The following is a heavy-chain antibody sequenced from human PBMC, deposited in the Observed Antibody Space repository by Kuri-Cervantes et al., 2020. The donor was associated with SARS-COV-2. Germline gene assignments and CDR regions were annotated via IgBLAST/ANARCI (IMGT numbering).Heavy chain of an antibody. CDR1: GGSISSYY. J-gene: IGHJ6*03. CDR3: ARVSKNGRKDTYYYYMDV. CDR2: IYTSGST. V-gene: IGHV4-4*07. Sequence: SETLSLTCTVSGGSISSYYWSWIRQPAGKGLEWIGRIYTSGSTNYNPSLESRVSISLDTSKKQFSLKLSSVTAADTAVYYCARVSKNGRKDTYYYYMDVWGKGTTVTVSS.